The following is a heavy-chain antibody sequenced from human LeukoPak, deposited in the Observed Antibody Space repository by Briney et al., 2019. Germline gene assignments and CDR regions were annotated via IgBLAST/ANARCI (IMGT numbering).Heavy chain of an antibody. CDR3: AKSIRFCSSSACFAGYYNYGLHV. D-gene: IGHD2-2*01. Sequence: GRSRRLSCAASGFTFSSYGMHWVRQAPGKGLEWVAVMSHDGNSQYYADSVKGRFTISRDNSKNTLDLQMHRLRPEDTAVYYCAKSIRFCSSSACFAGYYNYGLHVWGQGTTVIVSS. J-gene: IGHJ6*02. CDR2: MSHDGNSQ. CDR1: GFTFSSYG. V-gene: IGHV3-30*18.